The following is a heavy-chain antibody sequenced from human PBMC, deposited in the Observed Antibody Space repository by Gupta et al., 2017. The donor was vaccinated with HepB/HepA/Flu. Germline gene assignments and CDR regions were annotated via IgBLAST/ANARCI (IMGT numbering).Heavy chain of an antibody. V-gene: IGHV1-18*01. D-gene: IGHD3-10*01. CDR1: GYTFTSYG. Sequence: QVQLVQSGAEVKKPGASVKVSCKASGYTFTSYGISWVRQAPGQGLEWMGWISAYNGNTNYAQKLQGRVTMTTDTSTSTAYMELRSLRSDDTAVYYCARDLLLLWFGELGNWFDPWGQGTLVTVSS. CDR3: ARDLLLLWFGELGNWFDP. CDR2: ISAYNGNT. J-gene: IGHJ5*02.